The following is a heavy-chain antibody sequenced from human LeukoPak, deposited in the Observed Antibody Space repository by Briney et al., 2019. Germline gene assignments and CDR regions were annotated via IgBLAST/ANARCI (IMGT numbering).Heavy chain of an antibody. CDR1: GGSISSSSYY. CDR2: IYYSGST. CDR3: ASLHRGYYSNDFFDY. Sequence: SETLSLTCTVSGGSISSSSYYWGWIRQPPGKGLGWIGSIYYSGSTYYNPSLKSRVTISVDTSKNQFSLKLSSVTAADTAVYYCASLHRGYYSNDFFDYWGQGALVTVSS. V-gene: IGHV4-39*01. J-gene: IGHJ4*02. D-gene: IGHD4-11*01.